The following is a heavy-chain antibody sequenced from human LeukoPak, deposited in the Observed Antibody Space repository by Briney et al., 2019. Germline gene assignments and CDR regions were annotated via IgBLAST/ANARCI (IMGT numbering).Heavy chain of an antibody. V-gene: IGHV4-38-2*01. CDR2: VYHRGNT. Sequence: SETPSLTCAVSGYSLSSGNYWGWIRQPPGKGLEWSGSVYHRGNTYYSPSLKSRVTISVDTSKNQVSLKLGSVTAADTAVYYCARFYYGSGFYYFYMDVWGKGTTVTVSS. CDR1: GYSLSSGNY. J-gene: IGHJ6*03. D-gene: IGHD3-10*01. CDR3: ARFYYGSGFYYFYMDV.